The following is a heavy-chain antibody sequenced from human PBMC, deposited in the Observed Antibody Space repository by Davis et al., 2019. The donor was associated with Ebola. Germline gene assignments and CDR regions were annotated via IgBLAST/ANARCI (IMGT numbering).Heavy chain of an antibody. D-gene: IGHD3-22*01. Sequence: PGGSLRLSCVVSGLTFSKFWMNWVRQTPGKGLQWVANIKEDGSEKHYVDSVKGRFIISRDNAKNSLYLQMNSLRAEDTAVYYCARGYHDRSGYYPYYFDYWGQGTLVTVSS. CDR3: ARGYHDRSGYYPYYFDY. J-gene: IGHJ4*02. V-gene: IGHV3-7*01. CDR2: IKEDGSEK. CDR1: GLTFSKFW.